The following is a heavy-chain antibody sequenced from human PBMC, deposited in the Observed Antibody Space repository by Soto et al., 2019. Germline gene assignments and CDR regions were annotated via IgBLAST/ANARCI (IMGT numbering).Heavy chain of an antibody. CDR2: ISWNSGTI. D-gene: IGHD6-19*01. Sequence: RLSCAASGFTFDDHAMHWVRQGPGKGLEWVSGISWNSGTIVYADSVKGRFTISRDNTKNSLYLQMDSLRREDTALYYCAKDIKSTGSYFCLDLWCQGTTGT. J-gene: IGHJ6*02. V-gene: IGHV3-9*01. CDR1: GFTFDDHA. CDR3: AKDIKSTGSYFCLDL.